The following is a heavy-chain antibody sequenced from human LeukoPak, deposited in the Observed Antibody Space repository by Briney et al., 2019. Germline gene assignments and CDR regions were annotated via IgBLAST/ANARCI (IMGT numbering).Heavy chain of an antibody. CDR1: GYTFTSYD. Sequence: ASVKVSCKASGYTFTSYDINWVRQATGQGLEWMGWMNPNSGNTGYAQKFQGRVTITRNTSISTAYMELSSLRSEDTAVYYCARVTGYCTNGVCYTDYYYYYNMDVWGKGTTVTVSS. J-gene: IGHJ6*03. V-gene: IGHV1-8*03. D-gene: IGHD2-8*01. CDR2: MNPNSGNT. CDR3: ARVTGYCTNGVCYTDYYYYYNMDV.